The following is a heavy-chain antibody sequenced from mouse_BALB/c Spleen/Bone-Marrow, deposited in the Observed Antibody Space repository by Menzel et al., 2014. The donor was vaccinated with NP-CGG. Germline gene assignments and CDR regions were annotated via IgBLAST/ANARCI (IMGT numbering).Heavy chain of an antibody. D-gene: IGHD2-3*01. Sequence: VQLQQSGPSLVKPSQTLSLTCSVTGDSITSGYWNWIRKFPGNKLEYMGYITYSGYTYYNPSLKSRISFTRDTSKNQFYLQLNSVTTEDTATYCCARSPYDGYYVFAYWGQGTLVTVSA. CDR2: ITYSGYT. CDR3: ARSPYDGYYVFAY. V-gene: IGHV3-8*02. CDR1: GDSITSGY. J-gene: IGHJ3*01.